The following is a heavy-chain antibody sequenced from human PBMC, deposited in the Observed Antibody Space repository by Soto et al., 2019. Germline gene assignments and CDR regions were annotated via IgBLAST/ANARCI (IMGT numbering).Heavy chain of an antibody. CDR1: GGSFSGYY. Sequence: SETLSLTCAVYGGSFSGYYWSWIRQPPGKGLEWIGEINHSGSTNYNPSLKSRVTISVDTSKNQFSLKLSSVTAADTAVYYCARVTTLNCSGGSCYSFFDYWGQGTLVTVSS. D-gene: IGHD2-15*01. CDR3: ARVTTLNCSGGSCYSFFDY. V-gene: IGHV4-34*09. CDR2: INHSGST. J-gene: IGHJ4*02.